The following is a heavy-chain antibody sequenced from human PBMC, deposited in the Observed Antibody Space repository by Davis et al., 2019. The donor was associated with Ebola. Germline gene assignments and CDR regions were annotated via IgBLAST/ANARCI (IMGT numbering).Heavy chain of an antibody. CDR1: GASINSGDFY. Sequence: SETLSLTCTVSGASINSGDFYWSWIRQHPGKGLEWIGHISYSGDTYYNPSLKSRLTISVGTSKSHFSLKLGSVTAADTALYYCARITIFGVAGNAFDIWGQGTKVTVSS. D-gene: IGHD3-3*01. CDR3: ARITIFGVAGNAFDI. CDR2: ISYSGDT. V-gene: IGHV4-31*03. J-gene: IGHJ3*02.